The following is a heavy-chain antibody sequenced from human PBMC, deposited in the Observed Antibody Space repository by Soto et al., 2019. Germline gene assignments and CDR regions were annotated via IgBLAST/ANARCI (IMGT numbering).Heavy chain of an antibody. D-gene: IGHD6-19*01. J-gene: IGHJ4*02. Sequence: GGSLRLSCAASGFTFSSYGMHWVRQAPGKGLEWVAVIWYDGSNKYYADSVKGRFTISRDNSKNTLYLQMSSLRAEDTAVYYCARDPSWPVSGHPFDYWGQGTLVTVSS. CDR1: GFTFSSYG. V-gene: IGHV3-33*01. CDR2: IWYDGSNK. CDR3: ARDPSWPVSGHPFDY.